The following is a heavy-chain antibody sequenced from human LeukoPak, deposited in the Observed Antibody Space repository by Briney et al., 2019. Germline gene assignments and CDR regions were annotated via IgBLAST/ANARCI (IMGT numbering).Heavy chain of an antibody. CDR2: ISGSGGST. Sequence: SGGSLRLSCAASGFTFSSYAMSWVRQAPGKGLEWVSAISGSGGSTYYADSVKGRFTISRDNSKNTLYLQMNSLRAEDTAVYYCAKDSGSGSPVTKYGMDVWGQGTTVTASS. D-gene: IGHD3-10*01. CDR3: AKDSGSGSPVTKYGMDV. V-gene: IGHV3-23*01. CDR1: GFTFSSYA. J-gene: IGHJ6*02.